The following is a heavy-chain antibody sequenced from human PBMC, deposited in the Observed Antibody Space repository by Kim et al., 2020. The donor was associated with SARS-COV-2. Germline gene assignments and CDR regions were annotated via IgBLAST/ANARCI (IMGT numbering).Heavy chain of an antibody. CDR2: IWYDGSNK. CDR3: AKDRSPGGYSGYYGSGPLGN. V-gene: IGHV3-33*06. CDR1: GFTFSSYG. D-gene: IGHD5-12*01. J-gene: IGHJ4*02. Sequence: GGSLRLSCAASGFTFSSYGMHWVRQAPGKGLEWVAVIWYDGSNKFYADSVKGRFTISRDNSKNTLYLQMNSLRAEDTAVYYCAKDRSPGGYSGYYGSGPLGNWGQGTLVTVSS.